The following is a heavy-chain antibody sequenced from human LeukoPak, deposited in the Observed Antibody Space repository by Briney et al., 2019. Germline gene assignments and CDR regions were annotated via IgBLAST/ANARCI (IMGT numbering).Heavy chain of an antibody. V-gene: IGHV5-51*01. CDR1: GYRFTTYW. Sequence: PGESLKISCQGSGYRFTTYWIGWVRQMPPKGLEYMGIINPGDSDTRYSPSFQGQVTISVDKSISTAYLQWSSLKASDTAMYYCASPRVGATAFDIWGQGTMVTVSS. CDR2: INPGDSDT. J-gene: IGHJ3*02. D-gene: IGHD1-26*01. CDR3: ASPRVGATAFDI.